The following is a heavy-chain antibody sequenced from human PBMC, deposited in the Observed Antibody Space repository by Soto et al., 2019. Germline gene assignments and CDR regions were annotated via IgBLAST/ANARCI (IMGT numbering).Heavy chain of an antibody. Sequence: GASVKVSLKASGYTFTGYYMHWLRQAPGQGLEWMGWINPNSGCTNYAQKFQGRVTMTRDTSISTAYMELSRLRSDDTAVYYCAGIAARPAPYWGQGTLVTVSS. V-gene: IGHV1-2*02. D-gene: IGHD6-6*01. CDR2: INPNSGCT. CDR3: AGIAARPAPY. CDR1: GYTFTGYY. J-gene: IGHJ4*02.